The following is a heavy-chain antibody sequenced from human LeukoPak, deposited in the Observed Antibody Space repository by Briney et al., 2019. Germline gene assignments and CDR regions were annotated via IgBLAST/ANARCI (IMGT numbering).Heavy chain of an antibody. V-gene: IGHV3-33*01. J-gene: IGHJ4*02. D-gene: IGHD3-22*01. CDR2: IWYDGSNK. Sequence: GGSLRLSCAASGFTFSSYGMHWVRQAPGKGLEWVAVIWYDGSNKYYADSVKGRFTISRDNAKNSLYLQMNSLGAEDTAVYYCVRDYYDSSGYYSGAYWGQGTLVTVSS. CDR3: VRDYYDSSGYYSGAY. CDR1: GFTFSSYG.